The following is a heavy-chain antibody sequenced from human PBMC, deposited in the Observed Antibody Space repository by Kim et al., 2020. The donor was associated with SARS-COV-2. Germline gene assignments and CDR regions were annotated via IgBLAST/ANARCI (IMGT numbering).Heavy chain of an antibody. CDR3: ARAGAGGGFDY. V-gene: IGHV3-74*01. CDR2: T. D-gene: IGHD3-16*01. Sequence: THYGDGVKCRFTITRDNTQDTVYLKLKSLRVDDTALYCCARAGAGGGFDYWGQGTRVTVSS. J-gene: IGHJ4*02.